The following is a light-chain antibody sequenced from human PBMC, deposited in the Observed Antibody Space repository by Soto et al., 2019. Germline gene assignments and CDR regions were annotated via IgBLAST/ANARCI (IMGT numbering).Light chain of an antibody. CDR1: QSVGSSY. CDR2: DAS. CDR3: QQRSNWPPTWT. V-gene: IGKV3D-20*02. J-gene: IGKJ1*01. Sequence: EVVLTQSPGTLSLSPGERATLSCRASQSVGSSYLAWYQQKPGQAPRLLIYDASTRATVIPARFSGSGSGTDFTLTISSLEPEDFAVYYCQQRSNWPPTWTFGQGTKVDIK.